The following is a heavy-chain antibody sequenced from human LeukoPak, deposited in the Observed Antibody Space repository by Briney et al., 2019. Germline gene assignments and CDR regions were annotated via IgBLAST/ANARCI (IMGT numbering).Heavy chain of an antibody. Sequence: PSETLSLTCSVSGGSISNSGYYWGWIRQHPGKGLEWIGSIYYSGSTYYNPSLKSRVTISVDTSKNQFSLKLSSVTAADTAVYYCASRSSGYSSGWLVFDYWGQGTLVTVSS. CDR2: IYYSGST. CDR3: ASRSSGYSSGWLVFDY. D-gene: IGHD6-19*01. CDR1: GGSISNSGYY. J-gene: IGHJ4*02. V-gene: IGHV4-39*01.